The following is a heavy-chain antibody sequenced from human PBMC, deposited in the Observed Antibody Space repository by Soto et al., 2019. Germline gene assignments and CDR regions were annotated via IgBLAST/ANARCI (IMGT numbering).Heavy chain of an antibody. V-gene: IGHV3-23*01. Sequence: GGSLILSSAASGFTFSSYAMSWVLQAPGKGLEWVSGISGSGGSTDYADSVKGRFTISRDNSTNTLYLQMNSLRAEDTAVYDCAISIAGARSRFVERGQGSLVTLS. CDR3: AISIAGARSRFVE. CDR2: ISGSGGST. CDR1: GFTFSSYA. J-gene: IGHJ1*01. D-gene: IGHD6-19*01.